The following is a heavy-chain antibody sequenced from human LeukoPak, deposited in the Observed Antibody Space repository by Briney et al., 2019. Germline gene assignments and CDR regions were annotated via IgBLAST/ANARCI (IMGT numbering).Heavy chain of an antibody. D-gene: IGHD1-14*01. Sequence: GGSLRLSSATSGFTFSNYGMHWVRQAPGKGLEWVAFIQYDGTNKFYGDFVEGRFTVSRDNSKNTLYLQMNSLSIEDTAMYYCTQDTGKGDYWGQGTLVTVSS. CDR2: IQYDGTNK. J-gene: IGHJ4*02. CDR3: TQDTGKGDY. CDR1: GFTFSNYG. V-gene: IGHV3-30*02.